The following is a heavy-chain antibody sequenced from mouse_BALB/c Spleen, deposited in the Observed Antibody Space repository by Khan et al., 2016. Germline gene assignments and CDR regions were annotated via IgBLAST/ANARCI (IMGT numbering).Heavy chain of an antibody. CDR3: NAGGNYVVNYAMDY. J-gene: IGHJ4*01. D-gene: IGHD2-1*01. Sequence: VQLKQSGAEFVRSGALVKLSCTPSGFNIKDYFIHWVKQRPEQGLEWIGWIDPENGDTEYAPKFQGKATMTVDTSSNTANLQLSSLTSEDTAVYYCNAGGNYVVNYAMDYWGQGTSVTVSS. V-gene: IGHV14-4*02. CDR1: GFNIKDYF. CDR2: IDPENGDT.